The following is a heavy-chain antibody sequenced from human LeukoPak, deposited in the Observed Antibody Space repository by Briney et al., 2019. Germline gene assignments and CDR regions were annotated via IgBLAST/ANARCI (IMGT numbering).Heavy chain of an antibody. CDR2: ISGSGGST. D-gene: IGHD3-22*01. Sequence: PGGSLRLSCAASGFAFSSYAMSWVRQAPGKGLEWVSAISGSGGSTYYADSVKGRFTISRDNSKNTLYLQMNSLRAEDTAVYYCAKDGDTYYYDSSGYYANYWGQGTLVTVSS. V-gene: IGHV3-23*01. J-gene: IGHJ4*02. CDR3: AKDGDTYYYDSSGYYANY. CDR1: GFAFSSYA.